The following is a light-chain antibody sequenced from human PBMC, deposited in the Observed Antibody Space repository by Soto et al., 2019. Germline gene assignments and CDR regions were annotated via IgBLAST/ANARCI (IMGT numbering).Light chain of an antibody. CDR2: GAS. V-gene: IGKV3-20*01. CDR1: QSVSSSY. J-gene: IGKJ1*01. CDR3: QQYDDSPGT. Sequence: IVLTQSPGTLSLSPGERATLSCRASQSVSSSYLAWYQQKPGQAHRLLIYGASNRATAIPDRFSGSGSGTDFTLTISRLEPEDFAVYYCQQYDDSPGTFGQGTKVEIK.